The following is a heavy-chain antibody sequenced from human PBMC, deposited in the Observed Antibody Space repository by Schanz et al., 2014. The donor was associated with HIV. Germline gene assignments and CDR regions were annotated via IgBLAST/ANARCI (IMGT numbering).Heavy chain of an antibody. CDR1: GFTFSGFA. CDR2: IDGVGDNT. J-gene: IGHJ4*02. CDR3: AKPEYDSRGNSQSHFDS. D-gene: IGHD3-22*01. Sequence: QLLESGGGLVQPGGLLRLSCAASGFTFSGFAMSWVRQAPGKGLEWVSAIDGVGDNTYYADSVKGRFTISRDNSKNTVYLRMSGLRAEDTAVYYCAKPEYDSRGNSQSHFDSWGQGTLVTVSS. V-gene: IGHV3-23*01.